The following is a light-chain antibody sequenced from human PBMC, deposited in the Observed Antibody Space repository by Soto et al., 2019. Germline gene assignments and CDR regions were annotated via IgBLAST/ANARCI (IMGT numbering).Light chain of an antibody. J-gene: IGKJ1*01. Sequence: EIVMTQSPATLYVSPGERATLSCRASQSVSSNLAWYQQTPGQAPRLLIYGASTRATGIPARFSGSGSGTEFTLTISSLQSEDFAVYYCQQYNNWLTFGQGTKV. CDR1: QSVSSN. V-gene: IGKV3-15*01. CDR3: QQYNNWLT. CDR2: GAS.